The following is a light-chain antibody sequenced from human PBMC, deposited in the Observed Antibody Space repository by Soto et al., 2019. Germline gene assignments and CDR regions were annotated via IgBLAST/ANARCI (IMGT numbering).Light chain of an antibody. J-gene: IGKJ1*01. CDR1: QSGSSD. V-gene: IGKV3-11*01. CDR3: QQRSNWPPWT. Sequence: EIVLTQSPATLSLSPGERATLSCRASQSGSSDLAWYQQKPGQAPRLLIYDASNRATGTPNRFIGSGSGTDFTLTISSLEPEDFAVYYCQQRSNWPPWTFGQGTKVEIK. CDR2: DAS.